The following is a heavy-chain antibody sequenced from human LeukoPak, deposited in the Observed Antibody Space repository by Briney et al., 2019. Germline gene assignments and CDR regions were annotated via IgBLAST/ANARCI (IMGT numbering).Heavy chain of an antibody. V-gene: IGHV1-69*04. CDR3: ARVEMATLRGPFDY. CDR1: GGTFSSYA. Sequence: SVKVSCKASGGTFSSYAISWVRQAPGQGLEWMGRIIPIFGIANYAQKFQGRVTIAADKSTSTAYMELSSLRSEDTAVYYCARVEMATLRGPFDYWGQGTLVTVSS. CDR2: IIPIFGIA. D-gene: IGHD5-24*01. J-gene: IGHJ4*02.